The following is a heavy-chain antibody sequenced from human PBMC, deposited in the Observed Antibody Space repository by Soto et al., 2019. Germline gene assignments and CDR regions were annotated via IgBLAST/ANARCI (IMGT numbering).Heavy chain of an antibody. D-gene: IGHD6-19*01. Sequence: GGSLRLSCAASGFTFSILAMGWVRQAPGKGLEWVSVIDYTGGTTYYTDSVKGRFIISRDNSKKILYLQMNSLRTEDTAIYYCAKDATRTSGWYYFDYWGRGALVTVS. J-gene: IGHJ4*02. V-gene: IGHV3-23*01. CDR1: GFTFSILA. CDR2: IDYTGGTT. CDR3: AKDATRTSGWYYFDY.